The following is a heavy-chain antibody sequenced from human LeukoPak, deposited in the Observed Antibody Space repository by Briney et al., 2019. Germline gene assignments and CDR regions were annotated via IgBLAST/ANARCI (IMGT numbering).Heavy chain of an antibody. V-gene: IGHV3-21*01. D-gene: IGHD2-21*02. J-gene: IGHJ2*01. CDR3: ARGAGPPPSVTPIGYWYFDL. CDR1: GFTFSSYA. Sequence: PGGSLRLSCAASGFTFSSYAMGWVRQAPGKGLEWVSSISSSSSYIYYADSVKGRFTISRDNAKNSLYLQMNSLRAEDTAVYYCARGAGPPPSVTPIGYWYFDLWGRGTLVTVSS. CDR2: ISSSSSYI.